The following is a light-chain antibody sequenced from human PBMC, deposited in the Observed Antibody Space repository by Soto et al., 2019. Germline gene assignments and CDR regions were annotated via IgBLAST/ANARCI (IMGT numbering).Light chain of an antibody. J-gene: IGKJ1*01. CDR1: QSISSY. CDR3: QQNYSTPRT. V-gene: IGKV1-39*01. Sequence: DIQMTQSPSSLSASVGDRVTITCRASQSISSYLNWYQQKPGKAPKLLIYAAASLQSGVPSRFSGSVSGTDFTLTISSLQPEDFATYYCQQNYSTPRTFVQGTKVEIK. CDR2: AAA.